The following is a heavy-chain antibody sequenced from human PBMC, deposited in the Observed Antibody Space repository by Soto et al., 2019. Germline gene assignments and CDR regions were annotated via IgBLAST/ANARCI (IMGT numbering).Heavy chain of an antibody. D-gene: IGHD2-15*01. CDR2: INHSGST. V-gene: IGHV4-34*01. CDR1: GGSSSGYY. CDR3: ARGPYCSGGSCYGYFYYMDV. Sequence: SETLSLTCAVYGGSSSGYYWSWIRQPPGKGLEWIGEINHSGSTNYNPSLKSRVTISVDTSKNQFSLKLSSVTAADTAVYYCARGPYCSGGSCYGYFYYMDVWGKGTTVTVSS. J-gene: IGHJ6*03.